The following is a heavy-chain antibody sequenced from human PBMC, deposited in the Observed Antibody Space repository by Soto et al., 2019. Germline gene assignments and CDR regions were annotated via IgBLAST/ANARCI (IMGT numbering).Heavy chain of an antibody. J-gene: IGHJ5*02. CDR3: ARDRIGSSWYGGWFDP. V-gene: IGHV3-21*01. D-gene: IGHD6-13*01. CDR2: ISSSSSYI. CDR1: GFTFSSYS. Sequence: PGGSLRLSCAASGFTFSSYSMNWVRQAPGKGLEWVSSISSSSSYIYYADSVKGRFTISRDNAKNSLYLQMNSLRAEDTAVYYCARDRIGSSWYGGWFDPWGQGTLVTVSS.